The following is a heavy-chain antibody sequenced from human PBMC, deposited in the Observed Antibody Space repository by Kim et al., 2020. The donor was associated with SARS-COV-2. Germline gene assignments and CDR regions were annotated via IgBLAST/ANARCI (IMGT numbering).Heavy chain of an antibody. V-gene: IGHV3-33*01. CDR1: GFTFSSYA. Sequence: GGSLRLSCAASGFTFSSYAMHWVRQAPGKGLEWVAVIWYDGSNKYYADSVKGRFTISRDNSKNTLYLQMNSLRAEDTAVYYCARGGTIVVTNWFDPWGQGTLVTVSS. J-gene: IGHJ5*02. CDR3: ARGGTIVVTNWFDP. CDR2: IWYDGSNK. D-gene: IGHD5-12*01.